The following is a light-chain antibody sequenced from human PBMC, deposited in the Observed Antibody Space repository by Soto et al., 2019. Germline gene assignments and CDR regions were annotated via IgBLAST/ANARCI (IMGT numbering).Light chain of an antibody. CDR3: QQRSDWPRT. V-gene: IGKV3-11*01. CDR2: DAS. Sequence: EIVLTQSPATLSLSPGERATLTCRASQSVSSTLAWYQQKPGQAPRLLIYDASNRATGFPARFSGSGSGTDFTLTISSLEPHDFAVYYCQQRSDWPRTFGQGTKVEI. CDR1: QSVSST. J-gene: IGKJ2*01.